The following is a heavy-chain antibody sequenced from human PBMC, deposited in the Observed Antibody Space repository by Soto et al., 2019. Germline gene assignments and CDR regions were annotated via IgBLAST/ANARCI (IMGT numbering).Heavy chain of an antibody. CDR3: VRLIGNSWLDF. CDR2: TYYRSKWYN. V-gene: IGHV6-1*01. D-gene: IGHD1-26*01. Sequence: SQTLSLTCAISWDSVSSSSVTCNWIRQSPSRGLEWLGRTYYRSKWYNDYAESVKSRITINPDTSKNQFSLHLNSVTPEDTAVYYCVRLIGNSWLDFWGQGTLVTSPQ. CDR1: WDSVSSSSVT. J-gene: IGHJ5*01.